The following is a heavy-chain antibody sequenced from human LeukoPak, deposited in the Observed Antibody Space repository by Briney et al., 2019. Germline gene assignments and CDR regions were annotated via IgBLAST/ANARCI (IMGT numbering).Heavy chain of an antibody. CDR3: ARVRSDSSGWYHVLD. CDR1: GFTFSNYA. D-gene: IGHD6-19*01. J-gene: IGHJ4*02. CDR2: IGTAGDT. V-gene: IGHV3-13*01. Sequence: AGGSLRLSCAASGFTFSNYAMHWVRQGAGKSLGWVSAIGTAGDTHYAGSVKGRFTISRENAKNSLYLQLNSLRAGDTAVYYCARVRSDSSGWYHVLDWGQGTLVTVSS.